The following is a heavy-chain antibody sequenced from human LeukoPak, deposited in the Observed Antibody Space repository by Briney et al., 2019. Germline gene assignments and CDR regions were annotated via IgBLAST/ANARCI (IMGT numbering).Heavy chain of an antibody. J-gene: IGHJ4*02. Sequence: ASVKVSCKASGYTFTGYYMHWVRQAPGQGLEWMGWINPNSGGTNYAQEFQGRVTMTRDTSISTAYMELSRLRSDDTAVYYCARGYYDILTGRPKDFDYWGQGTLVTVSS. CDR2: INPNSGGT. CDR3: ARGYYDILTGRPKDFDY. D-gene: IGHD3-9*01. CDR1: GYTFTGYY. V-gene: IGHV1-2*02.